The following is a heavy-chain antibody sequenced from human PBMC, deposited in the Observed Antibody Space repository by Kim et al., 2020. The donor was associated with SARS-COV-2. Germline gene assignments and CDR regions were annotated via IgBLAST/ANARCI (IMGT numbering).Heavy chain of an antibody. CDR2: IYYSGST. D-gene: IGHD3-10*01. V-gene: IGHV4-59*08. J-gene: IGHJ3*02. CDR1: GGSISSYY. Sequence: SETLSLTCTVSGGSISSYYWSWIRQPPGKGLEWIGYIYYSGSTNYNPSLKSRVTISVDTSKNQFSLKLSSVTAADTAVYYCARSSTLWFGELFLGVAFD. CDR3: ARSSTLWFGELFLGVAFD.